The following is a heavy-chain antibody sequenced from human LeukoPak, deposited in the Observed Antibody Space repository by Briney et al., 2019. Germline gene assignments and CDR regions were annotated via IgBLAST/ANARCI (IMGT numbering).Heavy chain of an antibody. D-gene: IGHD3-10*01. CDR2: INHSGST. J-gene: IGHJ4*02. CDR1: GGSFSGYY. CDR3: ARVVTYYYGSGSYHFDY. V-gene: IGHV4-34*01. Sequence: SETPSLTCAVYGGSFSGYYWSWIRQPPGKGLEWIGEINHSGSTNYNPSLKSRVTISVDTSKNQFSLKLSSVTAADTAVYYCARVVTYYYGSGSYHFDYWGQGTLVTVSS.